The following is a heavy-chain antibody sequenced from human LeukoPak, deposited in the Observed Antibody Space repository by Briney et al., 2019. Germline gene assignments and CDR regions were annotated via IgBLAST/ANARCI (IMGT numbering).Heavy chain of an antibody. CDR1: GFTFSSYA. J-gene: IGHJ4*02. CDR2: ISYDGSNK. D-gene: IGHD3-10*01. CDR3: ARLGGLRRTTPFDY. V-gene: IGHV3-30*04. Sequence: RGSLRLSCAASGFTFSSYAMHWVRQAPGKGLEWVAVISYDGSNKYYADSVKGRFTISRDNSKNTLYLQMNSLRAEDTAVYYCARLGGLRRTTPFDYWGQGTLVTVSS.